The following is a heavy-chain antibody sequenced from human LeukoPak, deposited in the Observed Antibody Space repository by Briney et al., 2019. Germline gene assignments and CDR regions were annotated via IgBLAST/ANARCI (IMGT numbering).Heavy chain of an antibody. J-gene: IGHJ4*02. Sequence: SETLSLTCTVSGGSISSHYWSWIRQPPGEGLEWIGYIYYSGSTNYNPSLKSRLTISLDTSKNQFSLRLTSVTAADTAVYYCARIDAVAATPTSFDYWGQGTLVTVSS. D-gene: IGHD6-19*01. V-gene: IGHV4-59*11. CDR3: ARIDAVAATPTSFDY. CDR1: GGSISSHY. CDR2: IYYSGST.